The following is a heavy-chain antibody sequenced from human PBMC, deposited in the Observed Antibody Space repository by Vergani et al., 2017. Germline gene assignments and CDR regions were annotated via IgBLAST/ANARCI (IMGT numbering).Heavy chain of an antibody. J-gene: IGHJ4*02. Sequence: EVQLLESGGDLVQPGGSLRLSCAASGFTFTAHGLNWVRQAPGKGLEWIGRIRSKNDGGTADYAAPLKGRFTISRDDSKDSAFLLVNNLKTEDTAVYFCYTDYHDYWGQGTLVTVSS. CDR2: IRSKNDGGTA. CDR3: YTDYHDY. CDR1: GFTFTAHG. D-gene: IGHD2-2*02. V-gene: IGHV3-15*01.